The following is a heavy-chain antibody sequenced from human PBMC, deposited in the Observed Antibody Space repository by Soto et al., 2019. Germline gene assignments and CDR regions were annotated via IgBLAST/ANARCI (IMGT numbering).Heavy chain of an antibody. J-gene: IGHJ4*02. D-gene: IGHD6-13*01. CDR3: ARDSAAETFDY. CDR1: GFSFSYYW. CDR2: INGDGSNT. Sequence: EVQLVESGGGLVQPGGSLRLSCAASGFSFSYYWMHWVRQAPGKGLVWVSHINGDGSNTRYADSVRGRFTISRDNAKNTLYLQMNSLRAEDTAVYYCARDSAAETFDYWGQGTLVTASS. V-gene: IGHV3-74*01.